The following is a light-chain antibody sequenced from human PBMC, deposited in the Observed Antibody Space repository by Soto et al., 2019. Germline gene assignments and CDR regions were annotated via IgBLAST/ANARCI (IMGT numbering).Light chain of an antibody. Sequence: DIQMTQSPSSLSASVGDRVTITCRASQSISNFLSWYQQKPGKAPKVLIYGASRLESGVPSRFMGVDHGKFFPLTIITLQPEDFANYYCKLTNTVPYIFGQGTNLEIK. CDR1: QSISNF. V-gene: IGKV1-39*01. CDR2: GAS. CDR3: KLTNTVPYI. J-gene: IGKJ2*01.